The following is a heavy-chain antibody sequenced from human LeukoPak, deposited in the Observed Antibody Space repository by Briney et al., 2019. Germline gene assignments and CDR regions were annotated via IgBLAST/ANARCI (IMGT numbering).Heavy chain of an antibody. CDR2: ISANNGNT. Sequence: ASVKVSCKASGYTFTTHGMSWVRQAPGQGLEWMGWISANNGNTNFAQKLQGRVTMTTDTSTSTAYMELRSLRSDDTAVYYCARNLGRWDAFDIWGQGTMVTVSS. CDR3: ARNLGRWDAFDI. J-gene: IGHJ3*02. V-gene: IGHV1-18*01. CDR1: GYTFTTHG. D-gene: IGHD3-16*01.